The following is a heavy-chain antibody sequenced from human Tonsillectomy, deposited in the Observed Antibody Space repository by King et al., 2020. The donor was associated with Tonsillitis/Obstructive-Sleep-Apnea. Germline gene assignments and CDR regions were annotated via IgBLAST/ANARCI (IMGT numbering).Heavy chain of an antibody. CDR1: GLTFNNAW. Sequence: VQLVESGGGLVKPGGSLRLSCAASGLTFNNAWMSWIRQAPGKGLEWVGRIKYKTNGGTKDYAAPVKGSFPISSDVSNNTLYLQMNSLKTEDTAVYCFATVGFYDYVGGSYRRDFYYYYYMDVWGKGTTVTVSS. V-gene: IGHV3-15*01. J-gene: IGHJ6*03. D-gene: IGHD3-16*02. CDR3: ATVGFYDYVGGSYRRDFYYYYYMDV. CDR2: IKYKTNGGTK.